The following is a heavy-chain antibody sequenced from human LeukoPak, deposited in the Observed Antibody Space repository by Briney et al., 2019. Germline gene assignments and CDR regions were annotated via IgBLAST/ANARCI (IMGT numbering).Heavy chain of an antibody. Sequence: GGSLRLSCAASGFTFSSYWMSWVRQAPGKGLEWVANIKQDGSEKYYVDSVKGRFTISRDNAKDSLYLQMNSLRAEDTAVYYCASYFSGSSWSDGSDYWGQGTLVTVSS. J-gene: IGHJ4*02. CDR1: GFTFSSYW. CDR3: ASYFSGSSWSDGSDY. V-gene: IGHV3-7*01. D-gene: IGHD6-13*01. CDR2: IKQDGSEK.